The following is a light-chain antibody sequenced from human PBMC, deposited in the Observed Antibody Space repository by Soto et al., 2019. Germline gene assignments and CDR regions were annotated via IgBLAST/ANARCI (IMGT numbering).Light chain of an antibody. CDR2: GAS. V-gene: IGKV1-39*01. CDR3: QQTYSDPHT. J-gene: IGKJ2*01. Sequence: DIQMTQSPSSLSASVGDRVTITCRASQSISDYLNWYQQKPGKAPKLLIYGASNLESGVPSRFSGSGSGTDFTLTISSLQPEDFATYYCQQTYSDPHTFGQGTKLGIK. CDR1: QSISDY.